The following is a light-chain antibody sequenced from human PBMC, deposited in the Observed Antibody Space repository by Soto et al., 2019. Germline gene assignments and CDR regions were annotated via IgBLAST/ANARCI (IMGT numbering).Light chain of an antibody. CDR1: QSVSSR. Sequence: EIVRTQSPAHLSVSPGERGTISCRASQSVSSRLAWYQQRPGQAPRVLISGASSRATGIPDRFSGSGSGTDFTLTISRLEPEDFALYYCQHYAHNSPITFAPFTRLEIK. CDR3: QHYAHNSPIT. J-gene: IGKJ5*01. CDR2: GAS. V-gene: IGKV3-20*01.